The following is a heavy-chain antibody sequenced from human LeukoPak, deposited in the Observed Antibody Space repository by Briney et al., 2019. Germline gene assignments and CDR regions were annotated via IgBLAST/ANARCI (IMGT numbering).Heavy chain of an antibody. Sequence: GASVKVSCKASGYTFAGYYMHWVRQAPGQGLEWMGWINPNSGGTNYVQKFQGRVTMTRDTSISTAYMELSRLRSDDTAVYYCARGYVGADDAFDIWGQGTMVTVSS. J-gene: IGHJ3*02. V-gene: IGHV1-2*02. CDR3: ARGYVGADDAFDI. D-gene: IGHD1-26*01. CDR1: GYTFAGYY. CDR2: INPNSGGT.